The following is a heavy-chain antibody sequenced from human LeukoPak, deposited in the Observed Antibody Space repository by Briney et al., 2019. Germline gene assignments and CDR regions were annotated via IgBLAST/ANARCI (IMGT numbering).Heavy chain of an antibody. J-gene: IGHJ4*02. CDR3: ARRNGANFDY. V-gene: IGHV3-64*01. D-gene: IGHD4/OR15-4a*01. CDR1: GFTFSTYT. CDR2: ITGDGLTT. Sequence: GGSLRLSCAASGFTFSTYTLHWVRQAQGKGLEYVSAITGDGLTTFYANSVKGRFTISRDNSKNTLYLQMGSLRPEDMAVYYCARRNGANFDYWGQGTLVTVSS.